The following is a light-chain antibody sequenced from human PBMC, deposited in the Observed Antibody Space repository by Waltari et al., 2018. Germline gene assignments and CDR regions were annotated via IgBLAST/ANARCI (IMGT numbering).Light chain of an antibody. CDR2: EVS. J-gene: IGLJ2*01. V-gene: IGLV2-14*01. CDR3: SSYTSSSTLVV. CDR1: SRDADGYNY. Sequence: QSALTQPASVSGSPGQSITISCTGTSRDADGYNYVSWYQQHPGKSPKLMIYEVSNRPSGVSNRFSGSKSGNTASLTISGLQAEDEADYYCSSYTSSSTLVVFGGGTKLTVL.